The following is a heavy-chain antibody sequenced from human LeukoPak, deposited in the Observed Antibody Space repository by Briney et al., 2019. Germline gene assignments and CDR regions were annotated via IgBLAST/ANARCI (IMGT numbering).Heavy chain of an antibody. Sequence: PGRSLRLSCVVSGFSFRTYGMHWVRQAPGKGLEWVAVISSDASNQHYTDSVKGRFAISRDNSRNTLYLQMNSLRYEDTAVYYCAKDGCSGGSCQADYWGQGTLVTVSS. D-gene: IGHD2-15*01. CDR2: ISSDASNQ. V-gene: IGHV3-30*18. CDR1: GFSFRTYG. J-gene: IGHJ4*02. CDR3: AKDGCSGGSCQADY.